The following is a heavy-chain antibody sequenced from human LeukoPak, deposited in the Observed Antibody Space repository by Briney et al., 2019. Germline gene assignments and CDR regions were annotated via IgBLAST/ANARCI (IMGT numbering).Heavy chain of an antibody. CDR2: IYYSGST. J-gene: IGHJ2*01. CDR3: ARGIYGDYWYFDL. V-gene: IGHV4-59*01. Sequence: SETLSLTCTVSGGSISSYYWSWIRQPPGKGLEWIGYIYYSGSTNYNPSLKSRVTISVDTSKNQFSLKLSSVTAADTAVYYCARGIYGDYWYFDLWGHGTLVTVSS. D-gene: IGHD4-17*01. CDR1: GGSISSYY.